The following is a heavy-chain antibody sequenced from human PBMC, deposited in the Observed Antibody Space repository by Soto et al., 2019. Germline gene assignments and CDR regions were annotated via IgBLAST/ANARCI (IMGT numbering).Heavy chain of an antibody. Sequence: ASVKISRKASRYTVTIYVVPGVLKNNAQRHEWMGWINAGNGNAKYSQKFQGRVTITRDTSASTAYMELSSLRAEDTAVYYCARDGGLLVLVAAGVLHYGMDAGVQGNTVTVSS. CDR3: ARDGGLLVLVAAGVLHYGMDA. D-gene: IGHD6-13*01. CDR1: RYTVTIYV. V-gene: IGHV1-3*01. J-gene: IGHJ6*02. CDR2: INAGNGNA.